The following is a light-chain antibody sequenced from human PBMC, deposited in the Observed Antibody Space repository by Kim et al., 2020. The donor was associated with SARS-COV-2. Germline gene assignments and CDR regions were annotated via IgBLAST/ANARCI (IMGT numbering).Light chain of an antibody. CDR2: NNN. V-gene: IGLV1-44*01. CDR3: ASWDDRLNGWV. CDR1: SSNIGSNA. J-gene: IGLJ3*02. Sequence: GQRVTISCSGSSSNIGSNAVNWYKQLPGTAPKLLIYNNNQRPSGVPDRFSGSKSGTSASLAISGLQSEDEADYYCASWDDRLNGWVFGGGTQLTVL.